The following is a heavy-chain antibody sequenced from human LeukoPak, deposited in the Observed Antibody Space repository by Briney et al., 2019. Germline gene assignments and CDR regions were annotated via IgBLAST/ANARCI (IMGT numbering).Heavy chain of an antibody. Sequence: PSETLSLTCAVYGGSFSGYYWSWIRQPPGKGLEWIGEINHSGSTNYNPSLKSRVTITVDTSKNQFSLKLSSVTAADTAVYYCARRRIAALPACWGQGTLVTVSS. J-gene: IGHJ4*02. D-gene: IGHD6-6*01. CDR1: GGSFSGYY. V-gene: IGHV4-34*01. CDR2: INHSGST. CDR3: ARRRIAALPAC.